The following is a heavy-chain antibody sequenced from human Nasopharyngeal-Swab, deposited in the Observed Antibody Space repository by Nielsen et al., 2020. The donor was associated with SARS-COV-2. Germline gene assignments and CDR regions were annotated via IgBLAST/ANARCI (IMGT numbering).Heavy chain of an antibody. Sequence: GSLKISCAASGFTFSSYAMSWVRQAPGKGLEWVSAISGSGGSTYYADSVKGRFTISRDNSKNTLYLQMNSLRAEDTAVYYCAKHYDTAVAGRVMTYYWGQGTLVTVSS. V-gene: IGHV3-23*01. CDR1: GFTFSSYA. D-gene: IGHD6-19*01. CDR2: ISGSGGST. CDR3: AKHYDTAVAGRVMTYY. J-gene: IGHJ4*02.